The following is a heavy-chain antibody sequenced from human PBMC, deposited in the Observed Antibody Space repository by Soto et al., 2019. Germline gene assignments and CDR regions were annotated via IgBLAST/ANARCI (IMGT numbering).Heavy chain of an antibody. D-gene: IGHD3-16*01. J-gene: IGHJ6*02. V-gene: IGHV1-46*01. CDR3: AIQRGYVFGGVSPDYYYYVVDL. CDR2: INPSGGST. CDR1: GYTFTSYY. Sequence: ASVKVSCKASGYTFTSYYMHWVRQAPGQGLGWMGIINPSGGSTSYAQKFQGRVTMTRDTSTSTVYMELSSLRSEDTAVYYCAIQRGYVFGGVSPDYYYYVVDLGGEGTRAPVSS.